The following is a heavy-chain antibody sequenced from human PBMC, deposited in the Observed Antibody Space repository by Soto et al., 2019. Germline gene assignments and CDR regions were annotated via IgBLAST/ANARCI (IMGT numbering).Heavy chain of an antibody. CDR2: ISYDGPNR. V-gene: IGHV3-30*18. CDR3: AKAGLRHFDWLPYYCMEV. D-gene: IGHD3-9*01. Sequence: QVQLVESGGGVVQPGRSLRLSCAASGFSFRNCGMHWVRQAPGKGLEWVAIISYDGPNRFYADSVKGRFTISRDNSKNTLNLQMNSLRAEDTAVYYCAKAGLRHFDWLPYYCMEVWGKGTTVTVSS. CDR1: GFSFRNCG. J-gene: IGHJ6*03.